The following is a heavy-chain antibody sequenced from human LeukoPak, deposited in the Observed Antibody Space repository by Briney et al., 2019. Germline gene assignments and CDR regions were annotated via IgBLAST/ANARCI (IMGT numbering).Heavy chain of an antibody. D-gene: IGHD3-22*01. CDR1: GFTFSSYG. V-gene: IGHV3-30*03. Sequence: GGSLRLSCAASGFTFSSYGMHWVRQAPGKGLEWVAVISYDGSNKYYADSVKGRFTISRDNSKNTLYLQMNSLRAEDTAVYYCAPLAQGIYFDSSGARGGVFDIWGKGKMVTVSS. CDR3: APLAQGIYFDSSGARGGVFDI. J-gene: IGHJ3*02. CDR2: ISYDGSNK.